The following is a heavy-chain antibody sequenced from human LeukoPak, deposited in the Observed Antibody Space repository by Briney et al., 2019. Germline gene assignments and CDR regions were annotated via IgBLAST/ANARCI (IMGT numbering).Heavy chain of an antibody. V-gene: IGHV4-34*01. Sequence: SETLSLTCAVYGGSFSGYYWSWIRQPPGKGLEWIGEINHSGSTNYNPSLKSRVTISVDTSKNQFSLKLSSVTAADTAVYYCARGGYSYGYSYDYWGQGTLVTVSS. D-gene: IGHD5-18*01. J-gene: IGHJ4*02. CDR2: INHSGST. CDR3: ARGGYSYGYSYDY. CDR1: GGSFSGYY.